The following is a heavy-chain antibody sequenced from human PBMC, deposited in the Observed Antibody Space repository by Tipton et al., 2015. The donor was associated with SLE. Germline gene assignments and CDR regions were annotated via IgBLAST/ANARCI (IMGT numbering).Heavy chain of an antibody. CDR1: GFTFSSYG. V-gene: IGHV3-7*01. CDR3: ADGPFSVH. J-gene: IGHJ1*01. CDR2: IKQDGSEK. D-gene: IGHD4-17*01. Sequence: SLRLSCAASGFTFSSYGMHWVRQAPGKGLEWVANIKQDGSEKYYVGSVKGRFTISRDNAKNSLYLQMNSLRAEDTAVYYCADGPFSVHWGQGTLVTVSS.